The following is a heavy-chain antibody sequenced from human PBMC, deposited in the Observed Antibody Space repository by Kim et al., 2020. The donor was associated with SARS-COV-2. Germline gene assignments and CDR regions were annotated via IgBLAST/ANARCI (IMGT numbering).Heavy chain of an antibody. D-gene: IGHD3-3*01. Sequence: SETLSLTCAVSGGSISSGGYSWSWIRQPPGKGLEWIGYIYHSGSTYYNPSLKSRVTISVDRSKNQFSLKLSSVTAADTAVYYCARGGRITIFGVGTRAYGMDVWGQGTTVTVSS. CDR1: GGSISSGGYS. J-gene: IGHJ6*02. V-gene: IGHV4-30-2*01. CDR3: ARGGRITIFGVGTRAYGMDV. CDR2: IYHSGST.